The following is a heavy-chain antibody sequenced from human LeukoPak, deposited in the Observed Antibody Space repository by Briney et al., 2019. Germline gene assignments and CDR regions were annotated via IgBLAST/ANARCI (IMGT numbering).Heavy chain of an antibody. CDR3: ARGFGVVIIEGFVAFDI. D-gene: IGHD3-3*01. V-gene: IGHV4-61*02. Sequence: SETLSLTCTASGGSISSGSYYWSWIRQPAGKGLEWIGRIYTSGSTNYNPSLKSRVTISVDTSKNQFSLKLSSVTAADTAVYYCARGFGVVIIEGFVAFDIWGQGTMVTVSS. CDR2: IYTSGST. CDR1: GGSISSGSYY. J-gene: IGHJ3*02.